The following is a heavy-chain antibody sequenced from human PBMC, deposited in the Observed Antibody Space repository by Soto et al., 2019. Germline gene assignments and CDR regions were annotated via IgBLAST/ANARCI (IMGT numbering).Heavy chain of an antibody. D-gene: IGHD3-16*02. CDR1: GFTFTSYA. V-gene: IGHV3-30*15. Sequence: QVQWVESGGSVVQPGRSLRLSCAASGFTFTSYAMHWVRQAPGKGLEWVAVISYDGINEYYADSVKGRFTISRDNSKNTLFLQMSSLRVEDTAVYYCARDRLRLGELSLIGYFDYWGQGTLVTVSS. CDR2: ISYDGINE. CDR3: ARDRLRLGELSLIGYFDY. J-gene: IGHJ4*02.